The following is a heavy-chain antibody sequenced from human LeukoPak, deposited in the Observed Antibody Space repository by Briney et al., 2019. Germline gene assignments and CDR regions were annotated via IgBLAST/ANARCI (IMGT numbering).Heavy chain of an antibody. J-gene: IGHJ6*03. Sequence: SETLSLTCTVSGGSISSSSYYWGWIRQPPGTGLEWIGSIYYSGSTYYNPSLKSRVTISVDTSKNQFSLKLSSVTAADTAVYYCAANSGSLGFYYYYYMDVWGKGTTVTISS. CDR1: GGSISSSSYY. CDR3: AANSGSLGFYYYYYMDV. D-gene: IGHD1-26*01. CDR2: IYYSGST. V-gene: IGHV4-39*01.